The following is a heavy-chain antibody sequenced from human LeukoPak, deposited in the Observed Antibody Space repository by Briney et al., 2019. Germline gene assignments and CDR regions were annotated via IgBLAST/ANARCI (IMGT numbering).Heavy chain of an antibody. Sequence: GGSLRLSCAASGFTFDDYGMSWVRQAPGKGLEWVSGINWNGGSTGYADSVKGRFTISRDNSKNTLYLQMNSLRAEDTAVYYCANLGGSYPFDYWGQGTLVTVSS. V-gene: IGHV3-20*04. CDR1: GFTFDDYG. CDR3: ANLGGSYPFDY. D-gene: IGHD1-26*01. CDR2: INWNGGST. J-gene: IGHJ4*02.